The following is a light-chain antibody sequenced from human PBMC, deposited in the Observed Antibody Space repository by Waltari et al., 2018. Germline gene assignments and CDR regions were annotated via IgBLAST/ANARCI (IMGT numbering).Light chain of an antibody. V-gene: IGKV2D-29*01. CDR3: MQTLNVALT. Sequence: DIMMTHIPLSLSVTPGQPASISCKSSQSLLHVDGKTYLHWHLQQPGQPPQPLIYEVSNRVSGVPDRVSGSWSGTDFTLKLSRVEADDVGIHYCMQTLNVALTFGGGTNLEIK. J-gene: IGKJ4*01. CDR1: QSLLHVDGKTY. CDR2: EVS.